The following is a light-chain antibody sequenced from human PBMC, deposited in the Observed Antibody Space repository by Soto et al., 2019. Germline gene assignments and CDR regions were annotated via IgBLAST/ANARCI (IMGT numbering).Light chain of an antibody. CDR3: QQSYSTPQIT. CDR1: QSITIY. Sequence: DIQMTQSPSSLSASVGNSVTVTCRASQSITIYLNWYQQKPGEAPNLLIFGASTLQSGVPSRFSGSGSGTDFTLTISSLQPEDFATYYCQQSYSTPQITFGQGTRLEIK. V-gene: IGKV1-39*01. J-gene: IGKJ5*01. CDR2: GAS.